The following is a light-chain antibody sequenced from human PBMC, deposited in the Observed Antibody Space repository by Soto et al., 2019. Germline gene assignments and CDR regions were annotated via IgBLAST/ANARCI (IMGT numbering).Light chain of an antibody. Sequence: DIQMTQSPSSVTASVGDRVTITCRARQGISSWLTWYQQKPGKAPKLLIYVASSLQSGVPSRFSGSGSGTEFTLIISSLEPEYFGNYYCQQDNSFPFTFGPGTKVDI. CDR1: QGISSW. CDR3: QQDNSFPFT. J-gene: IGKJ3*01. V-gene: IGKV1-12*01. CDR2: VAS.